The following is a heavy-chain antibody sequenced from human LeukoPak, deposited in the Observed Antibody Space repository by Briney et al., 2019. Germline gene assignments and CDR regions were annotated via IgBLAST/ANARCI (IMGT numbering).Heavy chain of an antibody. J-gene: IGHJ5*01. CDR1: GDSITSHY. CDR3: ARGHLRRPYFFDS. V-gene: IGHV4-4*07. D-gene: IGHD2/OR15-2a*01. CDR2: LYIGENI. Sequence: PSETLSLTCSVSGDSITSHYWNWIRQSAGKGQEWIGRLYIGENIKYNPSLKTRVIMSGDTPKNLLSLKLTSMTAADTAVYYCARGHLRRPYFFDSWGQGALVAVSS.